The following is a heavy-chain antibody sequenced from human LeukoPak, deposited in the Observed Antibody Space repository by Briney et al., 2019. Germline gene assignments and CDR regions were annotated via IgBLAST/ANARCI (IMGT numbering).Heavy chain of an antibody. Sequence: GGSLRLSCAASGFTFSSYTMNWVREAPGKGLEWVSAISSSSSYIYYADSVKGRFTISRDNAKNSLYLQMNSLRAEDTAVYYCARDRAPYSSGWYFDYWGQGTLVTVSS. V-gene: IGHV3-21*01. CDR3: ARDRAPYSSGWYFDY. CDR1: GFTFSSYT. CDR2: ISSSSSYI. J-gene: IGHJ4*02. D-gene: IGHD6-19*01.